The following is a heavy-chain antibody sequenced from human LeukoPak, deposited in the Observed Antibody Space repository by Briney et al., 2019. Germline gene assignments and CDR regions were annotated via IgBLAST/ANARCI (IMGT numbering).Heavy chain of an antibody. J-gene: IGHJ1*01. Sequence: GGSLRLSCAASGFPFSTYGMHWVRQAPGKGLEWVAFIRYDGRNTYYSDSVKGRFTISRDNSKNTLSLQMTSLRTEDTAVYYCAKDANDMSGSYRPECFQHWGQGTLVAVSS. D-gene: IGHD1-26*01. CDR3: AKDANDMSGSYRPECFQH. V-gene: IGHV3-30*02. CDR1: GFPFSTYG. CDR2: IRYDGRNT.